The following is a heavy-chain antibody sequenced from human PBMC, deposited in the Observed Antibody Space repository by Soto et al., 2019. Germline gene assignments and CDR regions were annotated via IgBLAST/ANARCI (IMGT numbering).Heavy chain of an antibody. V-gene: IGHV3-74*01. D-gene: IGHD2-15*01. CDR3: AVLATLSPTSDY. J-gene: IGHJ4*02. Sequence: GGSLRLSCAASGFTFTNYWMHWVRQAPGMGPVWVSRINSDGSSTNYADSVKGRFTISRDNAKNTLYLQMNSLRAEDTAVYFCAVLATLSPTSDYWGQGTLVTVSS. CDR1: GFTFTNYW. CDR2: INSDGSST.